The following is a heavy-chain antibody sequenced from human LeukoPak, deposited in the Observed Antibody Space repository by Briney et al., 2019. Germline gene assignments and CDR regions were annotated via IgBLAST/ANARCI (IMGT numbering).Heavy chain of an antibody. Sequence: PSETLSLTCTVSGGSISSGSYYWSWIRQPAGKGLEWIGRIYTSGSTNYNPSLKSRVTISVDTSKNQFSLKLSSVTAADTAVYYCARGSGSYSGWGQGTLVTVSS. D-gene: IGHD1-26*01. CDR2: IYTSGST. V-gene: IGHV4-61*02. CDR3: ARGSGSYSG. CDR1: GGSISSGSYY. J-gene: IGHJ4*02.